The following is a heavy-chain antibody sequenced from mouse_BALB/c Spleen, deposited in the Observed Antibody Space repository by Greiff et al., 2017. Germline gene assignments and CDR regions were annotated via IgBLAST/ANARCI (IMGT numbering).Heavy chain of an antibody. J-gene: IGHJ4*01. CDR2: ISSGGST. Sequence: EVMLVESGGGLVKPGGSLKHSCAASGFTFSSYAMSWVRQTPEKRLEWVASISSGGSTYYPDSVKGRFTISRDNARNILYLQMSSLRSEDTAMYYCARGLYYRYDGDYAMDYWGQGTSVTVSS. D-gene: IGHD2-14*01. CDR1: GFTFSSYA. CDR3: ARGLYYRYDGDYAMDY. V-gene: IGHV5-6-5*01.